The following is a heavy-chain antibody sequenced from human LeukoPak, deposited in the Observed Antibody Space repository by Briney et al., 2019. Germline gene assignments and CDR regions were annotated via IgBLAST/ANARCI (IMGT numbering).Heavy chain of an antibody. J-gene: IGHJ4*02. Sequence: SEALSLTCAVYGGSFSGYYWSWIRQPPGKGLEWIGEINHSGSTNYNPYLKSRVTISVDTSKNQFSLKLSSVTAADTAVYYCARGLQLVPDYFDYWGQGTLVTVSS. V-gene: IGHV4-34*01. CDR3: ARGLQLVPDYFDY. D-gene: IGHD6-13*01. CDR1: GGSFSGYY. CDR2: INHSGST.